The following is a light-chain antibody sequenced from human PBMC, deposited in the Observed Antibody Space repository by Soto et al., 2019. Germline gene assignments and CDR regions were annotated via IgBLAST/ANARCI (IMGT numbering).Light chain of an antibody. CDR3: HQRSNWPSIT. V-gene: IGKV3-11*01. CDR2: DAS. CDR1: QSVSSY. Sequence: EIVMTQSPATLSVSPGEIATLSCRASQSVSSYLAWYQQKPGQAPRLLIYDASNRATGIPARFSGSGSGTDFTLTISSLEPEDFAVYYCHQRSNWPSITFGQGTRLEIK. J-gene: IGKJ5*01.